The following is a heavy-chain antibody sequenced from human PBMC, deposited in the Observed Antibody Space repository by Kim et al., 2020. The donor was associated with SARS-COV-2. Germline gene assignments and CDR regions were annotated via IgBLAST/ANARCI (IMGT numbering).Heavy chain of an antibody. CDR3: AKDPSVASYGDYFDY. J-gene: IGHJ4*02. V-gene: IGHV3-23*01. D-gene: IGHD4-17*01. Sequence: ADSVKGRFTISRDNSKNTLYLQMNSLRAEDTAVYYCAKDPSVASYGDYFDYWGQGTLVTVSS.